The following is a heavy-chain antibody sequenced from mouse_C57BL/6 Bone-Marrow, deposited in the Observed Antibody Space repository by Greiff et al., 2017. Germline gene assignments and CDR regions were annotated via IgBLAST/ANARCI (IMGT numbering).Heavy chain of an antibody. CDR1: GYTFTSYW. V-gene: IGHV1-61*01. CDR2: IYPSDSDT. J-gene: IGHJ4*01. CDR3: ASGLYSNYDRSMDD. D-gene: IGHD2-5*01. Sequence: QVQLQQPGAELVRPGSSVKLSCKASGYTFTSYWMDWVKQRPGQGLEWIGYIYPSDSDTKSNQQFKDKATLTVDKSSSTAYMQLSSLTSEDSAVYYYASGLYSNYDRSMDDWGQGTTVTVSS.